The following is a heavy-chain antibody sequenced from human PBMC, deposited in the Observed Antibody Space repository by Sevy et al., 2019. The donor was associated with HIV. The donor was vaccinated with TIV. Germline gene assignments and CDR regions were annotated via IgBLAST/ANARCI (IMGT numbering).Heavy chain of an antibody. CDR2: ISYDGSNK. CDR3: AREGVDFWSGPVDFDYGMDV. J-gene: IGHJ6*02. D-gene: IGHD3-3*01. V-gene: IGHV3-30-3*01. CDR1: GFTFSSYA. Sequence: GGSLRLSCAASGFTFSSYAMHWVRQAPGKGLEWVAVISYDGSNKYYADSVKGRFTISRDNSKNTLYLQMNSLRAEDTAVYYCAREGVDFWSGPVDFDYGMDVWGQGTTVTVSS.